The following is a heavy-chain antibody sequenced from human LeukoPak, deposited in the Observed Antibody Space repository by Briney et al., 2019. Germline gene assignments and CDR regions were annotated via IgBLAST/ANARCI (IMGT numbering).Heavy chain of an antibody. J-gene: IGHJ4*02. CDR2: ISYDGSNK. Sequence: GGSLRLSCAAPGFTFSSYAMHWVRQAPGKGLEWVAVISYDGSNKYYADSVKGRFTISRDNSKNTLYLQMNSLRAEDTAVYYCARDRRWIQLWLGPDYWGQGTLVTVSS. V-gene: IGHV3-30-3*01. CDR3: ARDRRWIQLWLGPDY. D-gene: IGHD5-18*01. CDR1: GFTFSSYA.